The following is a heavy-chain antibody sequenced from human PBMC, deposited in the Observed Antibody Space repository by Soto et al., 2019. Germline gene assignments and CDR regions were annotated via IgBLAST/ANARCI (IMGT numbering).Heavy chain of an antibody. J-gene: IGHJ4*02. V-gene: IGHV1-69*01. CDR3: ARVGYDYVWGSYRPGGLDY. D-gene: IGHD3-16*02. CDR1: GGTFSSYA. Sequence: KVSCKASGGTFSSYAISWVRQAPGQGLEWMGGIIPIFGTANYAQRFQGRVTITADESTSTAYMELSSLRSEDTAVYYCARVGYDYVWGSYRPGGLDYWGQGTLVTVSS. CDR2: IIPIFGTA.